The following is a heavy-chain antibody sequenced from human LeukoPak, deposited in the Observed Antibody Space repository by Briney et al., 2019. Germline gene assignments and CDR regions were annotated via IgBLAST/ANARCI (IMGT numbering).Heavy chain of an antibody. V-gene: IGHV1-8*01. D-gene: IGHD3-16*01. CDR2: MNPNSGNT. J-gene: IGHJ4*02. Sequence: ASVKVSCKASGYTLTSYDINWVRQATGQGLEWMGWMNPNSGNTGYAQKFQGRVTMTRNTSISTAYMELSSLRSEDTAVYYCARGPRDYVWGNLPIDYWGQGTLVTVSS. CDR1: GYTLTSYD. CDR3: ARGPRDYVWGNLPIDY.